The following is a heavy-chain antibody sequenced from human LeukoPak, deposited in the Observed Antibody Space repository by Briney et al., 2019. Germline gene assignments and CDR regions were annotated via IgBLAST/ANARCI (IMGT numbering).Heavy chain of an antibody. CDR2: LRGSGGGT. CDR3: AKRGVVIRVFLVGFHKEAYYFDS. V-gene: IGHV3-23*01. D-gene: IGHD3-10*01. CDR1: GITLSNYG. Sequence: GGFLRLSCAVSGITLSNYGSSWVRQAPGKGLEWVAGLRGSGGGTNYADSVQGRVTISRDNHHNTLYLQMNSLRAEDTAVYFCAKRGVVIRVFLVGFHKEAYYFDSWGQGALVSVSS. J-gene: IGHJ4*02.